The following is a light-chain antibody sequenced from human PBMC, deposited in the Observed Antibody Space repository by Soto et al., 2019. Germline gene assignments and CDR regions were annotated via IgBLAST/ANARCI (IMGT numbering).Light chain of an antibody. CDR2: LNSDGSH. V-gene: IGLV4-69*01. CDR1: SGHNSYA. CDR3: QTWSTDIRV. Sequence: QSVLTQPPSASASLGASVKLTCTLSSGHNSYAIAWHQQQPEKRPRYLMKLNSDGSHSKGDGIPDRFSGSSSGAERYLTISSLQSEDEADYYCQTWSTDIRVFCGGTKLTVL. J-gene: IGLJ3*02.